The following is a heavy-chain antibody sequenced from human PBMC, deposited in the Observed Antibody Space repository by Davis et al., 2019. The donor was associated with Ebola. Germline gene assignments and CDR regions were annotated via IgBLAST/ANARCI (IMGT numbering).Heavy chain of an antibody. V-gene: IGHV3-23*01. CDR3: ANMGDRENYYYYYGMDV. J-gene: IGHJ6*02. D-gene: IGHD2-21*02. CDR2: ISGSGGST. Sequence: PGGSLRLSCAASGFTFSSYAMSWVRQAPGKGLEWVSAISGSGGSTYYADSVKGRFTISRDNSKNTLYLQMNSLRAEDTAVYYCANMGDRENYYYYYGMDVWGQGTTVTVSS. CDR1: GFTFSSYA.